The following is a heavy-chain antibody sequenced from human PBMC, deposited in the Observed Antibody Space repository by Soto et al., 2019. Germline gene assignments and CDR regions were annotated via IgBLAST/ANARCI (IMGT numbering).Heavy chain of an antibody. CDR2: IYYSGST. D-gene: IGHD6-19*01. V-gene: IGHV4-39*07. CDR1: GGSISSSSYY. Sequence: SETLSLTCTVSGGSISSSSYYWGWIRQPPGKGLEWIGSIYYSGSTYYNPSLKSRVTISVDTSKNQFSLKLSSVTAADTAVYYCARDRLGSSGWNYFDYWGQGTLVTVSS. CDR3: ARDRLGSSGWNYFDY. J-gene: IGHJ4*02.